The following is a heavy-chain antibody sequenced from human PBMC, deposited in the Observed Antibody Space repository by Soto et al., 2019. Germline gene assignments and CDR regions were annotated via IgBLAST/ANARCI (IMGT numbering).Heavy chain of an antibody. CDR2: IYPGDSDT. CDR3: ARHVRWLRFTHYYYGMDV. CDR1: GYSFTSYW. Sequence: PGESLKISCKGSGYSFTSYWIGWVRQMPGKGLEWMGIIYPGDSDTRYSPSFQGQVTISADKSISTAYLQWSSLKASDTAMYNCARHVRWLRFTHYYYGMDVWGQGTTDTVSS. V-gene: IGHV5-51*01. J-gene: IGHJ6*02. D-gene: IGHD5-12*01.